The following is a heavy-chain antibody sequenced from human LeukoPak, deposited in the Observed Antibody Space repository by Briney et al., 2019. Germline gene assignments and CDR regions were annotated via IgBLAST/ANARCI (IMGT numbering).Heavy chain of an antibody. CDR2: IYYSGST. J-gene: IGHJ3*02. Sequence: SETLSLTCTVSGGSISSYYWSWIRQPPGKGLEWIGYIYYSGSTNYNPSLKSRVTISVDTSKNQFSLKLSSVTAADTAVYYCARDDPDAFDIWGKGTMVTVSS. V-gene: IGHV4-59*01. CDR3: ARDDPDAFDI. CDR1: GGSISSYY.